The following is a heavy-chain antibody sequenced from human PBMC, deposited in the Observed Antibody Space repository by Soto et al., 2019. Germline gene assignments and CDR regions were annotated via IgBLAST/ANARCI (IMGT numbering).Heavy chain of an antibody. V-gene: IGHV1-46*01. D-gene: IGHD4-17*01. Sequence: QVQLVQSGADVKEPGASVKVSCKASGYTFTTYYLHWVRQAPGQGLEWMGIINPSGGSTNYAKRFQGRVTMTSDTSTITVYMELSSLRADDTAVYYCARVVVPTTATTSNWFDPWGQGTLVTVSS. CDR2: INPSGGST. CDR1: GYTFTTYY. J-gene: IGHJ5*02. CDR3: ARVVVPTTATTSNWFDP.